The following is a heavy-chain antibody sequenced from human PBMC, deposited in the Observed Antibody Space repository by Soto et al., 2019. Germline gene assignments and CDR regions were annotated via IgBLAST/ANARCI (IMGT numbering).Heavy chain of an antibody. CDR2: IYYSGST. CDR3: ARQGVRGVIITPFDYYYYGMDV. Sequence: TLSLTCTVSGGSISSSSYYWGWIRQPPGKGLEWIGSIYYSGSTYYNPSLKSRVTISVDTSKNQFSLKLSSVTAADTAVYYCARQGVRGVIITPFDYYYYGMDVWDQGTTVTVS. CDR1: GGSISSSSYY. J-gene: IGHJ6*02. V-gene: IGHV4-39*01. D-gene: IGHD3-10*01.